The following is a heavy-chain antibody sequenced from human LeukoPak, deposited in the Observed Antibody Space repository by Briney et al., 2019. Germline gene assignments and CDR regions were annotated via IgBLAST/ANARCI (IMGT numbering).Heavy chain of an antibody. CDR2: ISNSSSYI. V-gene: IGHV3-21*01. Sequence: PAGTLRLSCAASGFTFSSYSMNWVRQAPGKGLEWVSSISNSSSYIYYADSVKGRFTIATDNAKNSLDLQMNSLGAGDTAVYCCGRVDYSSGWYGFDYWGQGTVVT. CDR1: GFTFSSYS. D-gene: IGHD6-19*01. J-gene: IGHJ4*02. CDR3: GRVDYSSGWYGFDY.